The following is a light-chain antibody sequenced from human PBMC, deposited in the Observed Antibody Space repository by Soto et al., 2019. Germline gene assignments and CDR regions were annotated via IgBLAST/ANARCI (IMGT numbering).Light chain of an antibody. V-gene: IGLV2-14*03. CDR1: SSDVGAHTY. Sequence: QSVLTQPASVSGSPGQSITISCTGTSSDVGAHTYVSWYQHHPGTATQLMIFNVRNRPSGVSNRFSGSKSGNAASLTISRLQAEDEADYYCRSYTSRSAVIFGGGTKVTVL. CDR3: RSYTSRSAVI. J-gene: IGLJ2*01. CDR2: NVR.